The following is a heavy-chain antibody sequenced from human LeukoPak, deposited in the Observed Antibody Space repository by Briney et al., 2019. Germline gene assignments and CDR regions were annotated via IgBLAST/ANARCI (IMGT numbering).Heavy chain of an antibody. CDR2: IYYSGST. CDR1: GGSISSGGYY. CDR3: AGGREDDSRGNYFDY. D-gene: IGHD3-22*01. J-gene: IGHJ4*02. Sequence: SQTLSLTCTVSGGSISSGGYYWSWIRQHPGKGLEWIGYIYYSGSTYYNPSLKSRVTISVDTSKNQFSLKLSSVTAADTAVYYWAGGREDDSRGNYFDYGGQETLVTVSS. V-gene: IGHV4-31*03.